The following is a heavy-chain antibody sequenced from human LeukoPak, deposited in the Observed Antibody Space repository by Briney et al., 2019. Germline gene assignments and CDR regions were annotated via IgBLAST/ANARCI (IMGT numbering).Heavy chain of an antibody. CDR2: IVVGSGNT. J-gene: IGHJ6*02. CDR3: AAPSIAAAGTIYNYYGMDV. Sequence: AASVTVSCKASGFTFTSSAMQWVRQARGQRLGWIGWIVVGSGNTNYAQKFQERVTITRDMSTSTAYMELSSLRSEDTAVYYCAAPSIAAAGTIYNYYGMDVWGQGTTVTVSS. D-gene: IGHD6-13*01. V-gene: IGHV1-58*02. CDR1: GFTFTSSA.